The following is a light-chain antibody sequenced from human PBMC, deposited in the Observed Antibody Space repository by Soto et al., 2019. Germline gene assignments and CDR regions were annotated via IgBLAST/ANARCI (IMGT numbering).Light chain of an antibody. CDR3: QQYNNWPPGRT. CDR1: QSVYSN. V-gene: IGKV3-15*01. J-gene: IGKJ2*01. Sequence: EIVMTQSPGTLSVSPGERATLSCRASQSVYSNLAWYQQKPGQAPRLLIYGASTRATGIPARFSGSGSGTEFTLTISSLHAEDFAVYYCQQYNNWPPGRTFGQGTKLEIK. CDR2: GAS.